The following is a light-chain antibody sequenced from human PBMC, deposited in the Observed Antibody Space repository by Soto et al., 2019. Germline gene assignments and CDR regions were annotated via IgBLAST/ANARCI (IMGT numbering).Light chain of an antibody. CDR3: QRYDSARWA. Sequence: IQITQSPSSLSASVGDRVTISCRTSQTVDNYLNWYQQKPGKAPQLLISAASTVQSGVPSRFSGSGSGTDFTLTISSLQPEDVATYYCQRYDSARWAFGQGTKVNIK. CDR2: AAS. J-gene: IGKJ1*01. CDR1: QTVDNY. V-gene: IGKV1-39*01.